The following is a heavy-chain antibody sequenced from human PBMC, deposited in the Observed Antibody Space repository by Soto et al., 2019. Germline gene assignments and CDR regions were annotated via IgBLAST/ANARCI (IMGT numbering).Heavy chain of an antibody. CDR1: GYTFTGYY. D-gene: IGHD3-10*01. V-gene: IGHV1-2*02. CDR2: INPNSGGT. Sequence: QVQLVQSGAEVKKPGASVKVSCKASGYTFTGYYMHWVRQAPGQGLEWMGWINPNSGGTNYAQKFQGRVTMTRDTSISTAYMELSRLRSDDTAVYYCARNAREILWFGESHFDYWGQGTLVTVSS. J-gene: IGHJ4*02. CDR3: ARNAREILWFGESHFDY.